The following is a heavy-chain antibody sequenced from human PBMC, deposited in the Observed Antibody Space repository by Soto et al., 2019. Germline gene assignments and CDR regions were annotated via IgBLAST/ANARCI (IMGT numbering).Heavy chain of an antibody. J-gene: IGHJ4*02. Sequence: TLSLTCAVSGGSISSGGYSWGWIRQPPGKGLEWIGYIYHSGSASYNPSLKSRVTISVDGSKNHFSLQLTSVTAADTAVYYCARGRLLPAVNFDYWGQGAQVTVSS. V-gene: IGHV4-30-2*01. D-gene: IGHD2-2*01. CDR3: ARGRLLPAVNFDY. CDR1: GGSISSGGYS. CDR2: IYHSGSA.